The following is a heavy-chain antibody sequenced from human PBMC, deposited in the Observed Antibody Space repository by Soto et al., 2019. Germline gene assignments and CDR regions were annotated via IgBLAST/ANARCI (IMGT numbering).Heavy chain of an antibody. V-gene: IGHV4-4*02. CDR3: ARGSRYCSGGTCYRDLDV. J-gene: IGHJ6*04. CDR2: IYHGGST. CDR1: SGSISSTNW. Sequence: QVQLQESGPGLVKPSGTLSLTCAVSSGSISSTNWWSWVRQPPGKGLEWIGEIYHGGSTNYNPSLKRRVTRSVDKSKNYFSLELSSVTAADTAVYYCARGSRYCSGGTCYRDLDVWGKGTTVTVSS. D-gene: IGHD2-15*01.